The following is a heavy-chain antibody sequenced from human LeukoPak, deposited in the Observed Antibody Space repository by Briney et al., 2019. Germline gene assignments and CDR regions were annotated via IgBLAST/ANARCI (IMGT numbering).Heavy chain of an antibody. V-gene: IGHV4-31*03. CDR2: IYYSGST. Sequence: SETLSLICTVSGGSISSGGYYWSWIRQHPGKGLEWIGYIYYSGSTYYNPSLKSRVTISVDTSKNQFSLKLSSVTAADTAVYYCARGLDYGDYGGFDYWGQGTLVTVSS. J-gene: IGHJ4*02. D-gene: IGHD4-17*01. CDR1: GGSISSGGYY. CDR3: ARGLDYGDYGGFDY.